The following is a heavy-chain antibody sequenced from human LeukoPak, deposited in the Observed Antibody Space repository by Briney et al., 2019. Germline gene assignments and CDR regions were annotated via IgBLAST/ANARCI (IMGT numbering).Heavy chain of an antibody. CDR3: ARDRLTTVTTFHFDY. J-gene: IGHJ4*02. CDR2: IWSDSTNK. Sequence: GGCLRLSCAASGFTFSTYAMASVRQAPGKGLGWDAVIWSDSTNKYYADSVRGRFTISRDNSKSTLYLQMSSLRAEDTAMYYCARDRLTTVTTFHFDYWGQGTLVTVSS. V-gene: IGHV3-33*01. D-gene: IGHD4-17*01. CDR1: GFTFSTYA.